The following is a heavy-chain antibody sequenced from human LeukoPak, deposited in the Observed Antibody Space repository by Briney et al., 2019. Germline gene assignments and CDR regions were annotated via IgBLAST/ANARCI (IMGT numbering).Heavy chain of an antibody. J-gene: IGHJ4*02. CDR3: ARLLLDYSNDDGNFGGPHLPD. CDR2: ISYSGTT. Sequence: SETLSLTCTVSGGSLSNSYWTWLRQPPGKTLEWIGYISYSGTTNRNPSLKSRVSFSLDSSKNQISLTLTSVTAADTAVYFCARLLLDYSNDDGNFGGPHLPDWGQGTLVTVSS. CDR1: GGSLSNSY. D-gene: IGHD3-10*01. V-gene: IGHV4-59*08.